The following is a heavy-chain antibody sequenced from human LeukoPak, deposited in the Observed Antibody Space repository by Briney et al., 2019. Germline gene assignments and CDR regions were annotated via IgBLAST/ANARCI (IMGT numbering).Heavy chain of an antibody. J-gene: IGHJ4*02. CDR1: GFTVSSNY. CDR3: AGEIYDYVWGTYRSYYFDY. CDR2: IYSGGST. V-gene: IGHV3-66*01. D-gene: IGHD3-16*02. Sequence: GGSLRLSCAASGFTVSSNYMSWVRQAPGKGLEWVSVIYSGGSTYYADSVKGRFTISRDNSKNTLYLQMNSLRAEDTAVYYCAGEIYDYVWGTYRSYYFDYWGQGTLVTVSS.